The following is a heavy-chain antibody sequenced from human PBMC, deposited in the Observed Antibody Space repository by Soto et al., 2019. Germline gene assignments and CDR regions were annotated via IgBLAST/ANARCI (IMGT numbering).Heavy chain of an antibody. CDR3: ARRRSGYSYGFYFYGMDV. CDR2: INSDGSST. CDR1: GFTFSSYW. J-gene: IGHJ6*02. Sequence: GSLRLSCAASGFTFSSYWMHWVRQAPGKGLVWVSRINSDGSSTTYADSVKGRFTISRDIAKNTLYLQMNSLRAEDTAVYYCARRRSGYSYGFYFYGMDVWGQGTTVTVSS. D-gene: IGHD5-18*01. V-gene: IGHV3-74*01.